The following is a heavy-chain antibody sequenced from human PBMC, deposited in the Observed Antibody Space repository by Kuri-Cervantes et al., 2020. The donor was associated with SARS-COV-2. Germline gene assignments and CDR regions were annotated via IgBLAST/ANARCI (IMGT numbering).Heavy chain of an antibody. Sequence: GGSLRLSCTVSGGSISSSSYYWGWIRQPPGKGLEWVSYISSSGSTIYYADSVKGRFTISRDNAKNSLYLQMNSLRAEDTAVYYYARDRCYGGSYPCVFDIWGQGTMVTVSS. D-gene: IGHD1-26*01. J-gene: IGHJ3*02. V-gene: IGHV3-11*04. CDR1: GGSISSSSYY. CDR3: ARDRCYGGSYPCVFDI. CDR2: ISSSGSTI.